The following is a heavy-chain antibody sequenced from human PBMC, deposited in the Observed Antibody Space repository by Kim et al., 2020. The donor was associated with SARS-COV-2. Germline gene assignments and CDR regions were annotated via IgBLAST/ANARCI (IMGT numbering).Heavy chain of an antibody. J-gene: IGHJ4*02. Sequence: AKDRLTSSRDNSKNTRYLQMNSLRGEDTAVYYCAKRGGYSYGYGTERDYWGQGTLVTVSS. D-gene: IGHD5-18*01. V-gene: IGHV3-23*01. CDR3: AKRGGYSYGYGTERDY.